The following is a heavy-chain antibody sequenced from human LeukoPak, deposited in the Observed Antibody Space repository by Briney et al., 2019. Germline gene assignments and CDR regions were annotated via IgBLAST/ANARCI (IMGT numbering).Heavy chain of an antibody. Sequence: SETLSLTCTVSGGSISSSSYYWGWIRQPPGKGLEWIGSIYSGGKTHYNPSLNSRVTIFLDTSKNRFSLNLISVTATDTAVYYCVRDYSNFVQGDWGQGTLVTVSS. CDR1: GGSISSSSYY. CDR2: IYSGGKT. V-gene: IGHV4-39*02. J-gene: IGHJ4*02. CDR3: VRDYSNFVQGD. D-gene: IGHD4-11*01.